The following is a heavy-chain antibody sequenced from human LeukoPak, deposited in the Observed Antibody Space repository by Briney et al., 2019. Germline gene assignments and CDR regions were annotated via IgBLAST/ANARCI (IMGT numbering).Heavy chain of an antibody. D-gene: IGHD3-3*01. V-gene: IGHV4-34*01. CDR3: ARGGAQGYYAFWSGYLPYNWFDP. J-gene: IGHJ5*02. CDR1: GGSFSGYY. CDR2: INHSGST. Sequence: PSETLSLTCAVYGGSFSGYYWSWIRQPPGKGLEWIGEINHSGSTNYNPSLKSRVTISVDTSKNQFSLKLSSVTAADTAVYYCARGGAQGYYAFWSGYLPYNWFDPWGQGTLVTVSS.